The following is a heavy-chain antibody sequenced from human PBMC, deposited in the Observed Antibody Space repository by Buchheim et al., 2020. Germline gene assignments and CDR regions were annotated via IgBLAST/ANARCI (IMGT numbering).Heavy chain of an antibody. CDR3: VRDYTWSFDY. Sequence: EVQLVESGGDLVQPGGSLRLSCAVSGFTFSSHEMNWVRQAPGKGLEWFSYISGSGKTTRYADSVKGRFIVSRDNAKNSLYLQMNSLRAEDTAIYYCVRDYTWSFDYWGQGTL. V-gene: IGHV3-48*03. CDR1: GFTFSSHE. J-gene: IGHJ4*02. D-gene: IGHD3-16*01. CDR2: ISGSGKTT.